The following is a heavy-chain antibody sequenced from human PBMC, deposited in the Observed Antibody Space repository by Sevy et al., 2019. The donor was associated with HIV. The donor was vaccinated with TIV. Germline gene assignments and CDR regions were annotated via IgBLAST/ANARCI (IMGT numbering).Heavy chain of an antibody. CDR1: GFTFDDYA. D-gene: IGHD1-26*01. CDR2: ISWNSGSI. Sequence: GGSLRLSCAASGFTFDDYAMHWVQQAPGKGLEWVSGISWNSGSIGYADSVKGRFTISRDNAKNSLYLQMNSLRAEDTALYYCAKDGATFYYYYGMDVWGQGTTVTVSS. CDR3: AKDGATFYYYYGMDV. J-gene: IGHJ6*02. V-gene: IGHV3-9*01.